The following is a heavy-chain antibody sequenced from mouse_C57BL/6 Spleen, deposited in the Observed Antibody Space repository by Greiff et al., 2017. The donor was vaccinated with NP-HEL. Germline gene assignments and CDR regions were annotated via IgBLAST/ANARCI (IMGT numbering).Heavy chain of an antibody. CDR1: GFTFSDYG. J-gene: IGHJ4*01. CDR3: ARDEGYAMDY. Sequence: EVKLMESGGGLVKPGGSLKLSCAASGFTFSDYGMHWVRQAPEKGLEWVAYISSGSSTIYYADTVKGRFTISRDNAKNTLFLQMTSPRSEDTAMYYCARDEGYAMDYWGQGTSVTVSS. V-gene: IGHV5-17*01. CDR2: ISSGSSTI.